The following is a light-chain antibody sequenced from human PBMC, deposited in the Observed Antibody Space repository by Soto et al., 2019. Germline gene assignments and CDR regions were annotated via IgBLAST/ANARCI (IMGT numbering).Light chain of an antibody. CDR2: DAS. Sequence: EIVLTQSPAPLSLSPGERATLSCRASQSVSSYLAWYQQKPGQAPRLLIYDASNRATGIPARFSGSGSGTDFTLTISSLEPEDFAVYYCQQYGSSRWTLGQGTKVDIK. J-gene: IGKJ1*01. V-gene: IGKV3-11*01. CDR3: QQYGSSRWT. CDR1: QSVSSY.